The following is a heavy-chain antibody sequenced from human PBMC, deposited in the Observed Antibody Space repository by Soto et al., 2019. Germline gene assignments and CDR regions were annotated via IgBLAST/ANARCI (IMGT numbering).Heavy chain of an antibody. CDR1: GGSLSSYY. V-gene: IGHV4-59*01. Sequence: PSETLSLTCVVSGGSLSSYYWSWIRQPPGKGLEWIGYIYYSGSTNYNPSLKSGVTISVDTSKNQFSLKLSSVTAADRAVYYSARTWVSTNDYLGRGTLVTVSS. D-gene: IGHD3-16*01. J-gene: IGHJ4*02. CDR3: ARTWVSTNDY. CDR2: IYYSGST.